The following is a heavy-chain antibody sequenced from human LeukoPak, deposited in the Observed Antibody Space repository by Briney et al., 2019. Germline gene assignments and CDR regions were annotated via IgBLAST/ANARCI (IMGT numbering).Heavy chain of an antibody. CDR3: ARSQQQLPFYYMDV. CDR1: GGTFSSYA. CDR2: IIPIFGTA. D-gene: IGHD6-13*01. J-gene: IGHJ6*03. Sequence: ASVKVSCKASGGTFSSYAISWVRQAPGQGLEWMGGIIPIFGTANYAQKFQGRVTITTDESTSTAYMELSSLRSEDTAVYYCARSQQQLPFYYMDVWGKGTTVTVSS. V-gene: IGHV1-69*05.